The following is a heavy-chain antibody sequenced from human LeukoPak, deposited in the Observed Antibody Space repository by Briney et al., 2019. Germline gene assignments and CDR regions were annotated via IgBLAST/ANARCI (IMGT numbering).Heavy chain of an antibody. CDR3: AGELGNYYGSGSYYPYYYYGMDV. V-gene: IGHV1-8*01. D-gene: IGHD3-10*01. CDR2: MNPNSGNT. Sequence: ASVKVSCKASGYTFTSYDINWVRQATGQGLEWMGWMNPNSGNTGYAQKFQGRVTMTRNTSISTAYMELSSLRSEDTAVYYCAGELGNYYGSGSYYPYYYYGMDVWGQGTTVTVSS. J-gene: IGHJ6*02. CDR1: GYTFTSYD.